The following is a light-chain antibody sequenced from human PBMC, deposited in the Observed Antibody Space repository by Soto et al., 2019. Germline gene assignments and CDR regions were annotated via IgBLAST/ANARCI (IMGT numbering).Light chain of an antibody. CDR2: GAS. CDR1: QSVSGSC. CDR3: QQYGDSPPT. Sequence: EIVLTQSPGTLSLSPGERATLSCRASQSVSGSCLAWYQQKPDQAPRLLIYGASNRATGIPDRVSGSGSGTDFTLTISRLQPEDYAVYYCQQYGDSPPTFGQGTKVDIK. J-gene: IGKJ1*01. V-gene: IGKV3-20*01.